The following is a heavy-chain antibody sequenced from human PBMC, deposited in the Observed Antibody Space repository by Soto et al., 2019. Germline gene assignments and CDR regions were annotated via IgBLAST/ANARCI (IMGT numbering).Heavy chain of an antibody. CDR3: AKGPISDLTYYYYYMDV. D-gene: IGHD2-21*02. CDR1: GFTFSSYA. CDR2: ISGSGGST. V-gene: IGHV3-23*01. Sequence: GGSLRLSCAASGFTFSSYAMSWVRQAPGKGLEWVSAISGSGGSTYYADSVKGRFTISRDNSKNTLYLQMNSLRAEDTAVYYCAKGPISDLTYYYYYMDVWGKGTTVTVSS. J-gene: IGHJ6*03.